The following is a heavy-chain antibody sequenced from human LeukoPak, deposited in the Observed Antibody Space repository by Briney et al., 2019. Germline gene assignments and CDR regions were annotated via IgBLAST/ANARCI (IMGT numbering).Heavy chain of an antibody. CDR1: GFTFSSYG. J-gene: IGHJ3*02. CDR3: ARPYVLRYFDWLEDAFDI. CDR2: ISSGSTYT. D-gene: IGHD3-9*01. Sequence: GGSLRLSCAASGFTFSSYGMNWVRQAPGKGLEWVSSISSGSTYTYYADSVKGRFTISRDNAKNSLYLQMNSLRAEDTAVYYCARPYVLRYFDWLEDAFDIWGQGTMVTVSS. V-gene: IGHV3-21*01.